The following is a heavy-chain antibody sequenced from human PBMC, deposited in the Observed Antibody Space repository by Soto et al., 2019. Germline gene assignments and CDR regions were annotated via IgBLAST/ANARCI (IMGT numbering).Heavy chain of an antibody. V-gene: IGHV3-30*18. Sequence: PGGSLRLSCAASGFTFSSYGMHWVRQAPGKGLEWVAVISYDGSNKYYADSVKGRFTISRDNSKNTLYLQMNSLRAEDTAVYYCAKDSSIVGATIRPFDYWGQGTLVTVSS. CDR3: AKDSSIVGATIRPFDY. D-gene: IGHD1-26*01. J-gene: IGHJ4*02. CDR1: GFTFSSYG. CDR2: ISYDGSNK.